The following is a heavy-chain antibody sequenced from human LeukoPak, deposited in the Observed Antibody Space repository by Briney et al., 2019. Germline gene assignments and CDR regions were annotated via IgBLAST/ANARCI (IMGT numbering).Heavy chain of an antibody. D-gene: IGHD3-16*02. Sequence: GGSLRLSCAASGFTVSSNYMSWVCQAPGKGLEWVSLIYSDGNTYYADSVKGRFTISTDNSKNTLYLQMNSLRAEDTAVYYCARDYPSVDYWGQGTLVTVSS. J-gene: IGHJ4*02. CDR1: GFTVSSNY. CDR3: ARDYPSVDY. V-gene: IGHV3-53*01. CDR2: IYSDGNT.